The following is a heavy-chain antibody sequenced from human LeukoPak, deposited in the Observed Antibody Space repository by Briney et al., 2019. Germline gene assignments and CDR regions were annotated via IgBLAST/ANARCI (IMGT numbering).Heavy chain of an antibody. CDR3: AKDLRKLLWFGDLDY. CDR2: ISGSGGST. J-gene: IGHJ4*02. V-gene: IGHV3-23*01. CDR1: GFTFSSYA. Sequence: GGSLRLSCAASGFTFSSYAMSWVRQAPGKGLEWVSAISGSGGSTYYADSVKGRFTISRDNSKNTLYLQMNSLRAEDTAVYYCAKDLRKLLWFGDLDYWGQGTLVTVSS. D-gene: IGHD3-10*01.